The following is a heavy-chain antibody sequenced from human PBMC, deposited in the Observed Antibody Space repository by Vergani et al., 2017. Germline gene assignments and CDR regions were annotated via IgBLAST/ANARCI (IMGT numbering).Heavy chain of an antibody. D-gene: IGHD1-14*01. J-gene: IGHJ5*02. CDR2: TWYDGNNK. V-gene: IGHV3-33*01. Sequence: QVQLVESGGGVVQPGRALRLSCASSGVTFTQYGMHWVRQAPGKGLEWVAVTWYDGNNKQYADSVKGRFTISRDNAKSTMYLQMNSLRDEDTGVYYCARDWRLLYNRFDPWGQGTLVTVSS. CDR1: GVTFTQYG. CDR3: ARDWRLLYNRFDP.